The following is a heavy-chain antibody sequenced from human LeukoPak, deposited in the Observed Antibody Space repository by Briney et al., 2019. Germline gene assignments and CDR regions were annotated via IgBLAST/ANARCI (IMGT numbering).Heavy chain of an antibody. D-gene: IGHD2-8*01. Sequence: SETLSLTCTVSGGSISSYYWSWIRQPPGKGLEWIGYIYYSGSTNYNLSLKSRVTISVDTSKNQFSLKLSSVTAADTAVYYCARVVTKPYYYYYYMDVWDKGTTVTVSS. CDR3: ARVVTKPYYYYYYMDV. CDR1: GGSISSYY. J-gene: IGHJ6*03. V-gene: IGHV4-59*01. CDR2: IYYSGST.